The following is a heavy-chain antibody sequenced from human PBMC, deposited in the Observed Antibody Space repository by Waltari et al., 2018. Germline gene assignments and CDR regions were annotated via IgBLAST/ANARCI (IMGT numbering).Heavy chain of an antibody. CDR2: VQYSGRS. D-gene: IGHD2-15*01. CDR1: GDSMSSTDW. V-gene: IGHV4-4*02. CDR3: ARDRGRGIYLDT. Sequence: QLQLQESGPGLVKPSGTLSLRRTVSGDSMSSTDWWSWVRQSPQKGLEWIGQVQYSGRSNYNPSFASRVTVSIDTSNNQFTLKLTSATAADTAMYYCARDRGRGIYLDTWGPGMQVTVSP. J-gene: IGHJ5*02.